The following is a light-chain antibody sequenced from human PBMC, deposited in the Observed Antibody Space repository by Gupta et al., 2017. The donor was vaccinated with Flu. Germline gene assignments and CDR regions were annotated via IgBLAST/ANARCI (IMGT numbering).Light chain of an antibody. V-gene: IGKV2-30*01. CDR3: MRGTHPWT. CDR2: EVS. CDR1: QSLVYKNGITY. J-gene: IGKJ2*02. Sequence: DVVTHQSALPLSVTLGKAASFSCSSSQSLVYKNGITYSTCFQQRPGQSPRRLIDEVSKRDSGVPERISGSGSVTDFTLKSSRVEAEDVGVYYCMRGTHPWTFGQGTRLEI.